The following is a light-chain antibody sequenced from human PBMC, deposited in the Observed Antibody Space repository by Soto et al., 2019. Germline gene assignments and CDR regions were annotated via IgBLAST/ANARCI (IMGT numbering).Light chain of an antibody. CDR2: HAS. V-gene: IGKV3-15*01. CDR3: QEYNKWPLT. CDR1: PSVSNN. Sequence: EIVMTQSPATLSVSPGERATLSCRASPSVSNNLAWYQQKPGQAPRLLIYHASTRATGIPARFSGGWSGSEFTLTISSLQSEDFAVYYGQEYNKWPLTFGGGTKVEIK. J-gene: IGKJ4*01.